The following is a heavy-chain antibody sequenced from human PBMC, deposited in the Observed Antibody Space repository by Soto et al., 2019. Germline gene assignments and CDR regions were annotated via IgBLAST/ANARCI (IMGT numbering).Heavy chain of an antibody. CDR3: ARAASIAARLVDY. CDR1: GGTFSSYA. D-gene: IGHD6-6*01. J-gene: IGHJ4*02. CDR2: IIPIFGTA. Sequence: SSVKVSCKASGGTFSSYAISWVGQAPGQGLEWMGGIIPIFGTANYAQKFQGRVTITADESTSTASMELSSMRSEDTAVYYCARAASIAARLVDYWGQGTLVTVSS. V-gene: IGHV1-69*13.